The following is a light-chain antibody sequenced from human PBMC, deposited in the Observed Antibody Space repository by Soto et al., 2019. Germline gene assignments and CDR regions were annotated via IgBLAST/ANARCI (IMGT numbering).Light chain of an antibody. J-gene: IGLJ3*02. Sequence: QSALTQPASVSGSPGQSITISCTGTSSDVGGYNYVSWYQQHPGKAPKLMIYEVSNRPSGVFNRFSGSKSGNTASLTISGLQAEDEADYYCSSYTSGSTRVFGGGTKVTV. CDR1: SSDVGGYNY. V-gene: IGLV2-14*01. CDR3: SSYTSGSTRV. CDR2: EVS.